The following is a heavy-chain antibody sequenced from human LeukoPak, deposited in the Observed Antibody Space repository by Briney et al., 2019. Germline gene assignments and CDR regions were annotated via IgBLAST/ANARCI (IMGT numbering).Heavy chain of an antibody. CDR2: THYSGST. CDR1: GGSISNH. CDR3: ARVASKGGMDV. J-gene: IGHJ6*02. Sequence: SETLSLTCTVYGGSISNHWSWIRQPPGKGLEWIGYTHYSGSTTYNPSLRSRVTVSLDKYNNQFSLRLTSVTAADTAVYYCARVASKGGMDVWGQGTTVTVSS. V-gene: IGHV4-59*01. D-gene: IGHD5/OR15-5a*01.